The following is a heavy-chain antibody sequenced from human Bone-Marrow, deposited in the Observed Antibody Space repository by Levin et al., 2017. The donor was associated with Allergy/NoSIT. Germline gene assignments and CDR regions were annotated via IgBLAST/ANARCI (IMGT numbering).Heavy chain of an antibody. J-gene: IGHJ4*02. CDR1: GFTVSNNF. Sequence: GESLKISCAASGFTVSNNFVYWVRQAPGKGLEWVAIIYSSGRTQYADSVKGRFTISRENSKNTLSLQMNSLRIEDTAVYYCSRDPPGMAEAPAGWGQGSLVTVSS. CDR3: SRDPPGMAEAPAG. D-gene: IGHD6-19*01. V-gene: IGHV3-53*01. CDR2: IYSSGRT.